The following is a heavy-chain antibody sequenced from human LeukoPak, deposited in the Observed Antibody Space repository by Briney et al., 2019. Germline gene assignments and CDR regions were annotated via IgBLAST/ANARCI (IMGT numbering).Heavy chain of an antibody. CDR2: INHSGST. CDR3: ARGPGYYGSGSYYN. D-gene: IGHD3-10*01. Sequence: SETLSLTCAVYGGSFSGYYWSWIRQPPGKGLEWIGEINHSGSTNYNPSLKSRVTISVDTSKNQFSLKLSSVTAADTAVYYCARGPGYYGSGSYYNWGQGTLVTVSS. V-gene: IGHV4-34*01. J-gene: IGHJ4*02. CDR1: GGSFSGYY.